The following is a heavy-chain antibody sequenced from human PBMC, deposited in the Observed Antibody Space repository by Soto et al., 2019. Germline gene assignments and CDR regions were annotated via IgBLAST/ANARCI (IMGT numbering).Heavy chain of an antibody. CDR1: GGSISSGGYY. D-gene: IGHD5-18*01. J-gene: IGHJ6*03. Sequence: SETLSLTCTVSGGSISSGGYYWSWIRQHPGKGLEWFGYIYYSGSTYYNPSLKSRVTISVDTSKNQFSLKLSSVTAADTAVYYCARHPQEWIQLWLPQKDYYMDVWGKGTTVTVSS. CDR3: ARHPQEWIQLWLPQKDYYMDV. CDR2: IYYSGST. V-gene: IGHV4-31*03.